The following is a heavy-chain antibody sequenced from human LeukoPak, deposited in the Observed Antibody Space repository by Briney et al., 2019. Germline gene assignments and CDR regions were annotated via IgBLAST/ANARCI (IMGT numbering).Heavy chain of an antibody. V-gene: IGHV3-74*01. CDR2: INSDGTTT. D-gene: IGHD2-15*01. Sequence: PGGSLRLSCAASGFTFSSYWMHWVRHAPGKGLVWVSHINSDGTTTSYADSVKGRFTISRDNAKNTLHLQMSSLRAEDTAVYYCARPGGGSYCSGGSCYDYWGQGALVTVSS. J-gene: IGHJ4*02. CDR1: GFTFSSYW. CDR3: ARPGGGSYCSGGSCYDY.